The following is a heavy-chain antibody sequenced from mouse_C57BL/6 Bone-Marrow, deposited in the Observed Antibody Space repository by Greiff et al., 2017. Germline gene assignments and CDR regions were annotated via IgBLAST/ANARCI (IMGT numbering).Heavy chain of an antibody. D-gene: IGHD1-1*01. CDR2: INPNYGTT. V-gene: IGHV1-39*01. Sequence: LVESGPELVKPGASVKISCKASGYSFTDYNMNWVKQSNGKSLEWIGVINPNYGTTSYNQKFKGKATLTVDQSSSTAYMQLNSLTSEDSAVYYCARQAITTVVATRYFDVWGTGTTVTVSS. CDR1: GYSFTDYN. CDR3: ARQAITTVVATRYFDV. J-gene: IGHJ1*03.